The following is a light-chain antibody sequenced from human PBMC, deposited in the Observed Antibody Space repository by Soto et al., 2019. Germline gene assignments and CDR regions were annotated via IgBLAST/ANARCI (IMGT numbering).Light chain of an antibody. V-gene: IGKV3-15*01. CDR3: QQYGSSTWP. Sequence: EIVMTQSPATLSVSPGERATLSCRASQSVSSNLAWYQQRPGQAPSLLIFAASTRATGLPARFSGSGSGTEFTLTTSRLEPEDFAVYYCQQYGSSTWPFGQGTKVDIX. CDR2: AAS. CDR1: QSVSSN. J-gene: IGKJ1*01.